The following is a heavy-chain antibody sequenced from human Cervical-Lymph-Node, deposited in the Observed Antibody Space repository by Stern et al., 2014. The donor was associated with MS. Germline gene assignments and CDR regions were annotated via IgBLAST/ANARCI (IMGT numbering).Heavy chain of an antibody. V-gene: IGHV3-33*01. D-gene: IGHD6-13*01. CDR1: GFSFSRSA. Sequence: VQLVQSGGGLVQPGRSLRLSCAASGFSFSRSAMHWVRQAPGKGLEWEAVIWYDGSNPYYADSVTGRFTISRDNFKNTLYLQMNSLRAEDTAVYYCASAYSSSHYYFDYWGQGTLVTVSS. CDR3: ASAYSSSHYYFDY. J-gene: IGHJ4*02. CDR2: IWYDGSNP.